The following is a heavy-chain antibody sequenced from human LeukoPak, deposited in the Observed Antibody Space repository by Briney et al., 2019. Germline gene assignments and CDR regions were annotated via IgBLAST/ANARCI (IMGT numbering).Heavy chain of an antibody. D-gene: IGHD1-1*01. CDR3: ARDPVPATARHFDY. J-gene: IGHJ4*02. CDR2: FYNGINT. V-gene: IGHV3-66*01. CDR1: GLTVSTNY. Sequence: PGGSLRLSCAATGLTVSTNYMSWVRQAPGKGLEWVSVFYNGINTYYADSVKGRFTTSRDNSKNTLYLQMNSLRGEDTGVYYCARDPVPATARHFDYWGQGTLVTVSS.